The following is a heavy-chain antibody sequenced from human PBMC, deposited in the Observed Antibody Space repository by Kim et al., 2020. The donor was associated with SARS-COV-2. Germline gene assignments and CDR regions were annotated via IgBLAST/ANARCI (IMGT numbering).Heavy chain of an antibody. V-gene: IGHV3-15*01. CDR3: TASYMAA. J-gene: IGHJ4*02. D-gene: IGHD3-16*01. CDR2: DGGTT. Sequence: DGGTTDYAAPVKGRFTISRDDSKNTLYLQMNSLKTEDTAVYYCTASYMAAWGQGTLVTVSS.